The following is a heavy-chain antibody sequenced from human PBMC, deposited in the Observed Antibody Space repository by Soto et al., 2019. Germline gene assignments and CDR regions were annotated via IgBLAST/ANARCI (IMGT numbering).Heavy chain of an antibody. CDR1: GYSFTSYW. D-gene: IGHD6-13*01. CDR3: ARGGEGAAAGIDY. J-gene: IGHJ4*02. CDR2: IDPSDSYT. V-gene: IGHV5-10-1*01. Sequence: LGESLKISCKGSGYSFTSYWISWVRQMPGKGLEWMGRIDPSDSYTNYSPSFQGHVTISADKSISTAYLQWSSLKASDTAMYYCARGGEGAAAGIDYWGQGTLVTVSS.